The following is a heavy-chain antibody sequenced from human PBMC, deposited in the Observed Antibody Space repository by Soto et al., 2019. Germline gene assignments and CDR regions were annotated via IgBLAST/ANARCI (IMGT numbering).Heavy chain of an antibody. J-gene: IGHJ4*02. CDR3: VRRSDWFKL. D-gene: IGHD3-9*01. V-gene: IGHV5-51*01. CDR2: IYPRDSDT. CDR1: GYDFSSYW. Sequence: GESLKISCKGSGYDFSSYWIGWVRQMPGKGLEWMGIIYPRDSDTRYSPSFEGQVTISADKSISTAYLQGSSLDASDTAIYYCVRRSDWFKLGGQGTLVTDSS.